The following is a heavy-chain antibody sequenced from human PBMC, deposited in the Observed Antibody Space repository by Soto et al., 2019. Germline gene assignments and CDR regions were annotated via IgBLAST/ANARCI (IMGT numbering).Heavy chain of an antibody. CDR2: VFYGGT. D-gene: IGHD3-16*01. J-gene: IGHJ4*02. V-gene: IGHV4-59*01. CDR1: GRYMSSNY. CDR3: ASYRGALYFES. Sequence: QVHLQESGPGLVQPSETLSLTCSVSGRYMSSNYWSWIRQSPDKGLEWLGYVFYGGTDYNPSLGGRVSMSAETSKSQFSLKLTSVTVADTAVYYCASYRGALYFESWGPGILVTVSA.